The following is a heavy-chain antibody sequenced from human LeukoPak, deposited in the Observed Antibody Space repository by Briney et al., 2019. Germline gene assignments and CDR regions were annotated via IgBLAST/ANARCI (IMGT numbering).Heavy chain of an antibody. CDR3: ARLLLQSESSMVAPVGAFDI. V-gene: IGHV4-34*01. CDR1: GGSFSGYY. D-gene: IGHD2-15*01. J-gene: IGHJ3*02. Sequence: KPSETLSLTCAVYGGSFSGYYWSWIRQPPGKGLEWIGSIYYSGSTYYNPSLKSRVTISVDTSKNQFSLKLSSVTAAGTAVYYCARLLLQSESSMVAPVGAFDIWGQGTMVTVSS. CDR2: IYYSGST.